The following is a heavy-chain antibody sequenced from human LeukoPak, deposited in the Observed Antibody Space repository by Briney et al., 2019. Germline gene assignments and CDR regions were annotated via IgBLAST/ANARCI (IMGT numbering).Heavy chain of an antibody. D-gene: IGHD3-22*01. Sequence: SETLSLTCTVSGASTDKRVSTNSYYWSWIRQFPGKGLEWIGNIYNIGSVTYKPSLRSRVTMSIDMSKKQLSLRLTSVTDADTAVYFCATTSSGSALDYWGQGILVTVSS. CDR1: GASTDKRVSTNSYY. CDR2: IYNIGSV. J-gene: IGHJ4*02. V-gene: IGHV4-61*05. CDR3: ATTSSGSALDY.